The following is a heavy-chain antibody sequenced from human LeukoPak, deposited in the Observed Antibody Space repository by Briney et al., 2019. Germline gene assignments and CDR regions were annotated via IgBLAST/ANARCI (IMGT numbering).Heavy chain of an antibody. J-gene: IGHJ3*02. V-gene: IGHV4-34*01. CDR1: GGSFSGYY. CDR3: ARAPGGLDPDAFDI. CDR2: INHSGST. Sequence: SETLSLTCAVYGGSFSGYYWSWIRQPPGKGLEWIGEINHSGSTNYNPSLKSQVTISVDTSKNQFSLKLSSVTAADTAVYYCARAPGGLDPDAFDIWGQGTMVTVSS. D-gene: IGHD3/OR15-3a*01.